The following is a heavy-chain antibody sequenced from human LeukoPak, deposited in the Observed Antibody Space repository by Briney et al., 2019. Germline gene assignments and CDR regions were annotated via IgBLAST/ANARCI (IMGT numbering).Heavy chain of an antibody. Sequence: GGSLRLSCAASGFTFSSYSMNWARQAPGKGLEWVSSISSGSSFIYYADSVKGRFTISRDNAKNSLYLQMNSLRAEDTAVYYCARDSSAADFDYWGQGTLVTVSS. CDR2: ISSGSSFI. CDR3: ARDSSAADFDY. V-gene: IGHV3-21*01. D-gene: IGHD6-13*01. CDR1: GFTFSSYS. J-gene: IGHJ4*02.